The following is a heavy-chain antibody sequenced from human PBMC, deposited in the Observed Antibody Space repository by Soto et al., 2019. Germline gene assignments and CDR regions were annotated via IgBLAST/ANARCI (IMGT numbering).Heavy chain of an antibody. V-gene: IGHV3-72*01. J-gene: IGHJ4*02. CDR1: GFTFSDHH. D-gene: IGHD2-2*01. CDR2: IRHRGYGHST. Sequence: EVQLVESGGDLVQPGGSLRLSCAASGFTFSDHHVDWVRRAPGKGLEWVGRIRHRGYGHSTEYGPSVRGRFTISRDDSRNSLFLQMNSLKTEDTAMYYCTSHPLSACDNNGCFAVFAYWGQGTLVTVSS. CDR3: TSHPLSACDNNGCFAVFAY.